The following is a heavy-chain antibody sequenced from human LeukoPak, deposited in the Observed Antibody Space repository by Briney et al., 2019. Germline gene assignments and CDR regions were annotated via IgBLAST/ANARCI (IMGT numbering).Heavy chain of an antibody. V-gene: IGHV4-39*01. J-gene: IGHJ4*02. CDR3: ARALLGIAVAGTLDY. CDR2: IYYSGST. D-gene: IGHD6-19*01. CDR1: GGSISSSSYY. Sequence: SETLSLTCTVSGGSISSSSYYWGWIRQPPGKGLEWIGSIYYSGSTYCNPSLKSRVTISVDTSKNQFSLKLSSVTAADTAVYYCARALLGIAVAGTLDYWGQGTLVTVSS.